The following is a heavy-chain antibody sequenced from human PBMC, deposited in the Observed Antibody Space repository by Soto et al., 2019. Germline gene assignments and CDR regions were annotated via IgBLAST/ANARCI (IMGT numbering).Heavy chain of an antibody. CDR2: ISSSSSYI. D-gene: IGHD6-13*01. CDR3: AREVHFGIAAAGTGRFDP. CDR1: GFTFSSYS. Sequence: EVQLVESGGGLVKPGGSLRLSCAASGFTFSSYSMNWVRQAPGKGLEWVSSISSSSSYIYYADSVKGRFTISRDNAKNSLYLQMNSLRAEDTAVYYCAREVHFGIAAAGTGRFDPWGQGTLVTVSS. J-gene: IGHJ5*02. V-gene: IGHV3-21*01.